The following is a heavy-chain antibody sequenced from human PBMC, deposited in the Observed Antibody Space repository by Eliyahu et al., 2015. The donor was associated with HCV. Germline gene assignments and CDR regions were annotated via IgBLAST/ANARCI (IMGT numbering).Heavy chain of an antibody. CDR2: ISSSSSTI. J-gene: IGHJ6*02. Sequence: EVQLVESGGGLVQPGGSLRLSCAASGFTFXSXRLNWVRQAPGKGLEWVSYISSSSSTIYYADSVKGRFTISRDNAKKSLYLQMNSLRAEDTAVYYCARDSLTIFGVVYYYGFGRLGPGDHGHRLL. D-gene: IGHD3-3*01. V-gene: IGHV3-48*01. CDR1: GFTFXSXR. CDR3: ARDSLTIFGVVYYYGFGR.